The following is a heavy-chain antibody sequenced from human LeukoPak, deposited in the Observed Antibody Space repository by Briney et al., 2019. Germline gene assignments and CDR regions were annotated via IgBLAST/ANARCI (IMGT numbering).Heavy chain of an antibody. D-gene: IGHD2-2*01. V-gene: IGHV4-59*01. CDR2: VSYSGST. CDR1: GGSLSSYY. CDR3: ARDAGYCSSGDCPRWFDP. J-gene: IGHJ5*02. Sequence: PSETLSLTCTVSGGSLSSYYWTWIRQPPGKGLEWIGYVSYSGSTTYNPSLKSRVTISVDTSKNQFSLKLSSVTAADTAVYYCARDAGYCSSGDCPRWFDPWGQGTLVTVSS.